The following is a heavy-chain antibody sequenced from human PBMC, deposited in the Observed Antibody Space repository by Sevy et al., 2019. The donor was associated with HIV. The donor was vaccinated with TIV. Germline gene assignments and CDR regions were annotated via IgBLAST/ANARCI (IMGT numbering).Heavy chain of an antibody. CDR1: GFPFSTYA. Sequence: GGSLRLSCAASGFPFSTYALHWVRQAPGKGLEWVAVISYDGSNKYYADSVKGRFTISRDSSKNTLYLQMNSLTTEDMAVYYCARDLRSNYNNYFDPWGQGTLVTVSS. D-gene: IGHD4-4*01. J-gene: IGHJ5*02. CDR3: ARDLRSNYNNYFDP. CDR2: ISYDGSNK. V-gene: IGHV3-30-3*01.